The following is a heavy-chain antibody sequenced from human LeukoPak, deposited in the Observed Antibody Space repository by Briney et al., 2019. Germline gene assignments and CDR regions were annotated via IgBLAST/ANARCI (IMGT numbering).Heavy chain of an antibody. D-gene: IGHD1-1*01. Sequence: PGRAMIFCCASSGFTCSSYTSRGGHEAAGEVLWWGAVISYDGSDKYSAESLKSGFTISRDTSKNTMYLKMNSPRAEDTAVYYCAREAENEEVRGYFDYWGQGTLVTVSS. J-gene: IGHJ4*01. V-gene: IGHV3-30-3*01. CDR2: ISYDGSDK. CDR3: AREAENEEVRGYFDY. CDR1: GFTCSSYT.